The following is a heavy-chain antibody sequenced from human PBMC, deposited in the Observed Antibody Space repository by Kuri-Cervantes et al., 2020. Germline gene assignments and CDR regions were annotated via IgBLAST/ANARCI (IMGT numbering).Heavy chain of an antibody. CDR1: GYTFTGYY. D-gene: IGHD6-19*01. Sequence: ASVKVPCKASGYTFTGYYIHWVRQAPGQGLEWMGWMNPNSGNTGYAQKFQGRVTMTRNTSISTAYMELSSLRSEDTAVYYCARDSSGWENYYYYGMDVWGQGTTVTVSS. CDR2: MNPNSGNT. V-gene: IGHV1-8*02. CDR3: ARDSSGWENYYYYGMDV. J-gene: IGHJ6*02.